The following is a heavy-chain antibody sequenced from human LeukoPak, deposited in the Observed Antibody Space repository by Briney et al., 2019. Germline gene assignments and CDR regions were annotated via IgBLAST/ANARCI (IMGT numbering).Heavy chain of an antibody. CDR2: INHSGST. CDR3: ARAEGMVRGVITEFDP. D-gene: IGHD3-10*01. J-gene: IGHJ5*02. V-gene: IGHV4-34*01. CDR1: GGSFSGYY. Sequence: SETLSLACAVYGGSFSGYYWSWIRQPPGKGLEWIGEINHSGSTNYNPSLKSRVTISVDTSKNQFPLKLSSVTAADTAVYYCARAEGMVRGVITEFDPWGQGTLVTVSS.